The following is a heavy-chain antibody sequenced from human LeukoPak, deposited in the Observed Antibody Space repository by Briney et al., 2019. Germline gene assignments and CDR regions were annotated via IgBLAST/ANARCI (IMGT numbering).Heavy chain of an antibody. J-gene: IGHJ4*02. V-gene: IGHV3-30*18. Sequence: GGSLRLSWAASGFTFSSYGMHWVRQAPGKGLEWVAVISYDGSNKYYADSVKGRFTISRENSKNTLYLQMNSLRAGDRVVYYCAKAFTGYSSGWYSNWGQATLVTVPS. CDR1: GFTFSSYG. CDR2: ISYDGSNK. CDR3: AKAFTGYSSGWYSN. D-gene: IGHD6-19*01.